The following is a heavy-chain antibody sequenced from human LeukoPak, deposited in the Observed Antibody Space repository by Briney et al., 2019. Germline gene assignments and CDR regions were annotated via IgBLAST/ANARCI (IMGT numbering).Heavy chain of an antibody. J-gene: IGHJ4*02. CDR2: IIPIFGTA. V-gene: IGHV1-69*13. CDR1: GGTFSSYA. Sequence: ASVKVSCKASGGTFSSYAISWVRQAPGQGLEWMGGIIPIFGTANYAQKFLGRVTTTADESTSTAYMELSSLRSEDTTVYYCARTGGKDYDFDYWGQGTLVTVSS. CDR3: ARTGGKDYDFDY. D-gene: IGHD4-17*01.